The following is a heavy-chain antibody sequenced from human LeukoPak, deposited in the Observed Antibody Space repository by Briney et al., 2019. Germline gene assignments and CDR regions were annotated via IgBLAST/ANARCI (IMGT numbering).Heavy chain of an antibody. CDR2: ISWNSGSI. CDR1: GFTFDDYA. Sequence: SGGSLRLSCAASGFTFDDYAMHWVRQAPGKGLEWVSGISWNSGSIGHADSVKGRFTISRDNAKNSLYLQMNSLRAEDTAVYYCARDRFSRAGFHTHYCSGGSCYTSWGQGTLVTVSS. CDR3: ARDRFSRAGFHTHYCSGGSCYTS. J-gene: IGHJ4*02. V-gene: IGHV3-9*01. D-gene: IGHD2-15*01.